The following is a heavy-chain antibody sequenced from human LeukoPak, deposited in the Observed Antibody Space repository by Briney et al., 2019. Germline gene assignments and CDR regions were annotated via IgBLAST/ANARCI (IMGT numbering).Heavy chain of an antibody. J-gene: IGHJ4*02. V-gene: IGHV3-53*01. CDR3: ASHWGGY. CDR1: GFTVSSNY. D-gene: IGHD3-16*01. Sequence: GGSLRLSCAASGFTVSSNYMSWVCQAPGKGLEWVSIIYDSGTTHYADSVKGRFTISRDNLKNTLYLQMNSLRAEDTAVYYCASHWGGYWGQGTLVTVSS. CDR2: IYDSGTT.